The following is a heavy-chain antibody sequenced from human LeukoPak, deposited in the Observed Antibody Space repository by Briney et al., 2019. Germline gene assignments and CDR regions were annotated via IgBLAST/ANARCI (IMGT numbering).Heavy chain of an antibody. J-gene: IGHJ4*02. CDR3: ARSRLGRMAAAGPPDK. Sequence: SETLSLTCTVSGGSISSGGYYWSWIRQHPGKGLEWIVYIYHSGSTYYNPSLKSRLTISVDTSRNQFSLKLGSVTAGDRAVYYCARSRLGRMAAAGPPDKWGQGTLVTVSS. V-gene: IGHV4-31*03. CDR1: GGSISSGGYY. D-gene: IGHD6-13*01. CDR2: IYHSGST.